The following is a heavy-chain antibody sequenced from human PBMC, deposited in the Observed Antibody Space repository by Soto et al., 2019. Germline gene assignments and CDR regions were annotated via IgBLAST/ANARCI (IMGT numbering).Heavy chain of an antibody. CDR1: GYTFTSYG. CDR2: ISAYNGNT. V-gene: IGHV1-18*01. J-gene: IGHJ4*02. CDR3: VSDRGSYVLDY. D-gene: IGHD3-16*01. Sequence: QVQLVQSGAEVKKPGASVKVSCKASGYTFTSYGISWVRQAPGQGLEWMGWISAYNGNTNNAQKLQGRVTMTTVTSSSTAFLELTSLRYDVTAVYYCVSDRGSYVLDYWGQGTLVTVSS.